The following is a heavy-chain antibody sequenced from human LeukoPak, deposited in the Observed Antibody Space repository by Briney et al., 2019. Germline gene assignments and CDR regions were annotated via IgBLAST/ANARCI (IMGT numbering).Heavy chain of an antibody. CDR3: ARGRSGSYSDWFDP. CDR2: IYHTGST. CDR1: GGSVSDYY. V-gene: IGHV4-59*02. J-gene: IGHJ5*02. Sequence: SSETLSLTCTISGGSVSDYYWSWIRQSPGKGLEWIGYIYHTGSTSYSPSLKSRVTISADTSQNQFSLKLSSVTAADTAVYYCARGRSGSYSDWFDPWGQGTLVTVSS. D-gene: IGHD1-26*01.